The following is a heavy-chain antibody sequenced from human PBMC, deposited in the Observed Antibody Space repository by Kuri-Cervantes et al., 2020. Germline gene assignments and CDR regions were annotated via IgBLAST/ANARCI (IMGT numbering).Heavy chain of an antibody. D-gene: IGHD1-14*01. CDR2: INPSGGST. Sequence: ASVKVSCKASEYTFTSYYMHWVRQAPGQGLEWMGIINPSGGSTSYAQKFQGRVTITADESTSTAYMELSSLRSEDTAVYYCARGWNHTTTYYYYYGMDVWGQGTTVTVSS. CDR3: ARGWNHTTTYYYYYGMDV. J-gene: IGHJ6*02. CDR1: EYTFTSYY. V-gene: IGHV1-46*01.